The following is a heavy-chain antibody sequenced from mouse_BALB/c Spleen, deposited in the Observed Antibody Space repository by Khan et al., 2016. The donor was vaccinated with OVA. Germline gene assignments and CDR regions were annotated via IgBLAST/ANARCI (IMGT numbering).Heavy chain of an antibody. Sequence: EVELVESGGDLVKPGGSLKLSCAASGFTFSTYGMSWVRQTPDKRLEWVATVSTGGGYTYSPDSVKGRFTISRDNAKNTLYLQMSGLKSEDTAMFYCTRRAYYYDSEGFAYWGQGTLVTVSA. CDR1: GFTFSTYG. CDR3: TRRAYYYDSEGFAY. CDR2: VSTGGGYT. V-gene: IGHV5-6*01. J-gene: IGHJ3*01. D-gene: IGHD1-1*01.